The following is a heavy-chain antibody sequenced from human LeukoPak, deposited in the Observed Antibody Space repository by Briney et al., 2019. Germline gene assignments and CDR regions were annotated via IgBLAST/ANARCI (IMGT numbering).Heavy chain of an antibody. V-gene: IGHV1-46*01. CDR3: ARDPSATVTGAAFDI. Sequence: ASVKVSCKASGYTFTSYYMHWVRQAPGQGLEWMGIINPSGGSTSYAQKLQGRVTMTRDMSTSTVYMELSSLRSEGTAVYYCARDPSATVTGAAFDIWGQGTMVTVSS. D-gene: IGHD4-17*01. CDR2: INPSGGST. J-gene: IGHJ3*02. CDR1: GYTFTSYY.